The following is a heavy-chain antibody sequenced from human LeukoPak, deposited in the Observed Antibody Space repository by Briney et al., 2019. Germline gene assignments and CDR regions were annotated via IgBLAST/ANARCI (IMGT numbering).Heavy chain of an antibody. D-gene: IGHD1-26*01. J-gene: IGHJ4*02. CDR2: INPNSGGT. V-gene: IGHV1-2*02. Sequence: ASVKVSCKASGYTFTGYYMHWVRQAPGQGLEWMGWINPNSGGTNYAQKFQGRVTMTRDTSISTAYMELSRLRSDDTAVYYCAXTXAGXYSGSYRFDYWGQGTLVTVSS. CDR1: GYTFTGYY. CDR3: AXTXAGXYSGSYRFDY.